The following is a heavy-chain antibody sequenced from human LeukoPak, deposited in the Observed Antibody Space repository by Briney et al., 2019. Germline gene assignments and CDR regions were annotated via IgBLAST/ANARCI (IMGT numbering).Heavy chain of an antibody. CDR1: GGSISSSNYY. CDR2: IFYSGST. D-gene: IGHD1-1*01. CDR3: ARGTAGPYWYFDL. V-gene: IGHV4-39*07. Sequence: ESSETLSLTCTVSGGSISSSNYYWGWIRQPPGKGLEWIASIFYSGSTYYNASLKSRVTISVDRSKNQFSLRLNSVTAADTAVYYCARGTAGPYWYFDLWGRGTLVAVSS. J-gene: IGHJ2*01.